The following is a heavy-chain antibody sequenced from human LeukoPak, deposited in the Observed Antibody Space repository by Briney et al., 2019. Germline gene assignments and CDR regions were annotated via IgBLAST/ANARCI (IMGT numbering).Heavy chain of an antibody. CDR1: GFTFSSYE. D-gene: IGHD1-26*01. CDR3: TTDTEGGTIVGATEIDY. V-gene: IGHV3-48*03. Sequence: GGSLRLSCAASGFTFSSYEMNWVRQAPGKGLEWVSYISSSGSTIYYADSVKGRFTISRDNAKNSLYLQMNSLKTEDTAVYYCTTDTEGGTIVGATEIDYWGQGTLVTVSS. CDR2: ISSSGSTI. J-gene: IGHJ4*02.